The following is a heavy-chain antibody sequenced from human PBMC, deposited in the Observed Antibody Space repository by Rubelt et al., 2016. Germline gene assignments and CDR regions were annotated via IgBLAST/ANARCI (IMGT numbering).Heavy chain of an antibody. D-gene: IGHD6-13*01. V-gene: IGHV3-33*07. CDR2: IWYDGSNK. J-gene: IGHJ6*02. CDR1: GFTFSNYG. CDR3: ARGIIAPTGDTFHYYGMDV. Sequence: GRSLRLSCAASGFTFSNYGMYWVRQAPGKGLEWVAVIWYDGSNKYYADSVKGRFSISRDNSKNTLYLQMNSLRAEDTAVYYCARGIIAPTGDTFHYYGMDVWGQGTTVTVSS.